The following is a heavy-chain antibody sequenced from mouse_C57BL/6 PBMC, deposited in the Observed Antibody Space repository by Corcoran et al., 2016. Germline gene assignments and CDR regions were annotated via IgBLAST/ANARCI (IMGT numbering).Heavy chain of an antibody. CDR2: IYPRSGNT. D-gene: IGHD3-2*02. CDR3: ARSAAQGRDFDY. V-gene: IGHV1-81*01. J-gene: IGHJ2*01. CDR1: GYTFTSYG. Sequence: QVQLQQSGAELARPGASVKLSCKASGYTFTSYGISWVKQRTGQGLEWIGEIYPRSGNTYYNEKFKGKATLTADKSSSTAYMELRSLTSEDSAVYFCARSAAQGRDFDYWGQGTTLTVSS.